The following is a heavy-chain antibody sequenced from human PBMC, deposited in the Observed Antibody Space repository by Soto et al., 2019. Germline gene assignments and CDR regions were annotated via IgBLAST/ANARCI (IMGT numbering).Heavy chain of an antibody. D-gene: IGHD5-18*01. CDR3: ARAYSYSFDY. J-gene: IGHJ4*02. CDR2: IYSGGST. V-gene: IGHV3-53*02. CDR1: GLSVSNNH. Sequence: EVQLVETGGGLIQPGGSLRLFCAASGLSVSNNHMSWVRQAPGKGLEWVSIIYSGGSTYHADSVKGRFTISRDDSKNTVFLQINSLRAEDTAVYYCARAYSYSFDYWGQGTLVTVSS.